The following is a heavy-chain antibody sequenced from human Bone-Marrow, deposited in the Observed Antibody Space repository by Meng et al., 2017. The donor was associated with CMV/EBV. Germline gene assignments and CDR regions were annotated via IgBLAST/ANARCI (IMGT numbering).Heavy chain of an antibody. CDR3: ARDGSMVRGGYNWFDP. CDR1: GFTFSDYY. CDR2: ISSSGSTI. V-gene: IGHV3-11*04. D-gene: IGHD3-10*01. J-gene: IGHJ5*02. Sequence: GESLKISCAASGFTFSDYYMSWIRQAPGKGLEWVSYISSSGSTIYYADSVKGRFTISRDNAKNSLYLQMNSLRAEDTAVYYCARDGSMVRGGYNWFDPWGQGTLVTVSS.